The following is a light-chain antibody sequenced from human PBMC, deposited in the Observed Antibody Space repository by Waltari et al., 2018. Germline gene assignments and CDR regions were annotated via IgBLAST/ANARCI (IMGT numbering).Light chain of an antibody. Sequence: DIQMTQSPSTLSASVGDRVTITCRANQSIGYFLAWYQQKPGKAPKLLIYGASTLQSGVPSRFSGSGSGTEFALTIGSLQPDDFATYHCQQYKSYPLTFGGGTKVEIK. V-gene: IGKV1-5*01. J-gene: IGKJ4*01. CDR3: QQYKSYPLT. CDR1: QSIGYF. CDR2: GAS.